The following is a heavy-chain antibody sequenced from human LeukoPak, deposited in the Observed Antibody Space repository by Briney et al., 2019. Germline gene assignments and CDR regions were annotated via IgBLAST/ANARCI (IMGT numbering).Heavy chain of an antibody. CDR3: ARRCVHFKLEPPTQTTPLQEYYYYYGMDV. J-gene: IGHJ6*02. CDR1: GYRFTSYW. V-gene: IGHV5-51*01. D-gene: IGHD1-14*01. Sequence: GESLKISWKGSGYRFTSYWIGWVRQMPGKGLEWMGIIYPGESDTSYSPSFQGSVTISPDKSISTAYLQWSSLQASDTAMYYCARRCVHFKLEPPTQTTPLQEYYYYYGMDVWGQGTTVTVSS. CDR2: IYPGESDT.